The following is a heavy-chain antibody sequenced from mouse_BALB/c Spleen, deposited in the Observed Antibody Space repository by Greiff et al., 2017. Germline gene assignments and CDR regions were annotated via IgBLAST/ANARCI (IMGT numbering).Heavy chain of an antibody. J-gene: IGHJ4*01. V-gene: IGHV2-9*02. D-gene: IGHD3-2*01. Sequence: QVQLKESGPGLVAPSQSLSITCTVSGFSLTSYGVHWVRQPPGKGLEWLGVIWAGGSTNYNSALMSRLSISKDNSKSQVFLKMNSLQTDDTAMYYCARDDSTGLYAMDYWGQGTSVTVAA. CDR1: GFSLTSYG. CDR2: IWAGGST. CDR3: ARDDSTGLYAMDY.